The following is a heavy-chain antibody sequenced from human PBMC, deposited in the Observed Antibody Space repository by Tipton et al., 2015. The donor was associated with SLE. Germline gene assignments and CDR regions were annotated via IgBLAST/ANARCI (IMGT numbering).Heavy chain of an antibody. V-gene: IGHV3-33*06. J-gene: IGHJ3*02. D-gene: IGHD3-22*01. CDR1: GFTFSTYG. CDR3: AKDLTRIVGDAFDI. Sequence: SLRLSCAASGFTFSTYGMHWVRQAPGKGLEWVAVIWFDGSNKYYADSVKGRFTISRDNSKNTLYLQMNSLRAEDTAVYYCAKDLTRIVGDAFDIWGQGTMVTVSS. CDR2: IWFDGSNK.